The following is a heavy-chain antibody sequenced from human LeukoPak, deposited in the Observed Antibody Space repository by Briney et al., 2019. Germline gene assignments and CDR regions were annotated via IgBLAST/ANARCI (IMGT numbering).Heavy chain of an antibody. Sequence: GGSLRLSCAASGFTFDGYGMSWVRQAPGKGLEWVSGINWNGGSTGYADSVKGRFTISRDNAKNSLYLQMNSLRAEDTALYYCARGYYYDSSGYYEDYWGQGTLVTVSS. CDR1: GFTFDGYG. J-gene: IGHJ4*02. CDR2: INWNGGST. CDR3: ARGYYYDSSGYYEDY. D-gene: IGHD3-22*01. V-gene: IGHV3-20*04.